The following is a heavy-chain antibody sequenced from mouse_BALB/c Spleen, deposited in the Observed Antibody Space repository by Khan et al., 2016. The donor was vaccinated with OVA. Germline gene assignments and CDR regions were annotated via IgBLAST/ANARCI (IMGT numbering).Heavy chain of an antibody. J-gene: IGHJ2*01. D-gene: IGHD2-14*01. CDR3: ARIKKRVGTDFDY. V-gene: IGHV1S81*02. Sequence: QVQLLEPGADLVKAGASVKLSCTASGYTFTSYWMHWVQQRLGQGLEWFAETNPTNGRTYYTATFKSKATLTVDKSSSTAYMLLSGPTFEDSAVKYCARIKKRVGTDFDYWGQGTTVTVSS. CDR1: GYTFTSYW. CDR2: TNPTNGRT.